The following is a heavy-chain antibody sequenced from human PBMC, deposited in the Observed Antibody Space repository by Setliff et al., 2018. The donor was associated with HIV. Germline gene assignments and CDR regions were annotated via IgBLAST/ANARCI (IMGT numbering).Heavy chain of an antibody. CDR3: ARQRKLNTAMAYDFDY. J-gene: IGHJ4*02. CDR1: GGSISNFY. Sequence: SETLSLTCIVSGGSISNFYCSWSWIRQPPGKGLEWIGYIYTSGSTKYNPSLKSRVTISLDTSKNQFSLKLSTVTAADTAVYYCARQRKLNTAMAYDFDYWGQGTLVTVSS. CDR2: IYTSGST. D-gene: IGHD5-18*01. V-gene: IGHV4-4*09.